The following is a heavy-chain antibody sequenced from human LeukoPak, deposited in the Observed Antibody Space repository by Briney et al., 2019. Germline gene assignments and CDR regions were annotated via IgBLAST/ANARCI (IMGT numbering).Heavy chain of an antibody. V-gene: IGHV3-23*01. J-gene: IGHJ4*02. CDR1: GFTFTTYA. CDR3: AKVVLDYYGSGSFYYFDY. Sequence: GGSLRLSCAPSGFTFTTYAMSWVRQAPGKGLEWVSAISASGGGTHYADSVKGRFTNSRDNSRNTLYLQMNSLRADDTAVYYCAKVVLDYYGSGSFYYFDYWGQGTLVTVSS. CDR2: ISASGGGT. D-gene: IGHD3-10*01.